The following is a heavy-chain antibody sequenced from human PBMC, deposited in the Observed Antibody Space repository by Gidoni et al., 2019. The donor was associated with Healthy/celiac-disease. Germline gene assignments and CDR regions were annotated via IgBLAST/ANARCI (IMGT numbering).Heavy chain of an antibody. CDR1: GASFSGYY. CDR3: AREGGGWYLGYYYYGMDV. D-gene: IGHD6-19*01. CDR2: INHSGST. J-gene: IGHJ6*02. Sequence: QVPLQQWGAGLLKPSETLSLTSAVYGASFSGYYWSWLRQPPGKGLEWIGEINHSGSTNYNPSLKSRVTISVDTSKNQFSLKLSSVTAADTAVYYCAREGGGWYLGYYYYGMDVWGQGTTVTVSS. V-gene: IGHV4-34*01.